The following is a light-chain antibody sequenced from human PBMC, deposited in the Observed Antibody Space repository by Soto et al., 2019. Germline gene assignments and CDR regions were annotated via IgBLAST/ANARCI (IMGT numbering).Light chain of an antibody. V-gene: IGKV3-20*01. Sequence: EIVLTQSPGTLSLSLGDRATLSCWASQSVASNYLAWYQQRTGQAPRLLIYGASTRATGAPDRFSGSGSGTDFTLTISRLEPEDFAVYFCQQYADSPLTFGGGTKVEIK. CDR3: QQYADSPLT. CDR2: GAS. J-gene: IGKJ4*01. CDR1: QSVASNY.